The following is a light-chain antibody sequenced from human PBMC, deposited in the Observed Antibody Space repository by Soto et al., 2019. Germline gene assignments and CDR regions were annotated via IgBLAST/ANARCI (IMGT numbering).Light chain of an antibody. Sequence: IVLTRSPATLSLSRGERDTVSGRASQSPSGYLAWYQQRPGQAPRLLIYDASSRANGIPARFTGSGSGTDFSLTISSLEPEDFAVYYCQQGSTWPTFGQGTKVDIK. J-gene: IGKJ1*01. CDR1: QSPSGY. CDR3: QQGSTWPT. V-gene: IGKV3-11*01. CDR2: DAS.